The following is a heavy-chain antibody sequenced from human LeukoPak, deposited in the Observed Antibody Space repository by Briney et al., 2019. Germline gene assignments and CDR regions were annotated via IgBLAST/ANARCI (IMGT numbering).Heavy chain of an antibody. CDR2: ISGSGGST. V-gene: IGHV3-23*01. CDR1: GFTFSSYA. D-gene: IGHD4-17*01. J-gene: IGHJ4*02. CDR3: AKDLEPSGFGDSLDY. Sequence: GGSLRLSCAASGFTFSSYAMSWVRQAPGKGLEWVSAISGSGGSTYYADSVKGRFTISRDNSKNTLYLQMNGLRAEDTAVYYCAKDLEPSGFGDSLDYWGQGTLVTVSS.